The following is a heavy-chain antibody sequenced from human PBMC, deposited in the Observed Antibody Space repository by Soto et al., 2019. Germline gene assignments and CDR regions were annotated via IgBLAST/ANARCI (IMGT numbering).Heavy chain of an antibody. Sequence: SETLSLTCTVSGYSISSYYWSWIRQPPGKGLEWIGYIYYSGSTNYNPSLKSRVTISVDTSKNQFSLKLSSVTAADTAVYYCAREGYCSSTSCSRPFDYWGQGTLVTVSS. CDR3: AREGYCSSTSCSRPFDY. D-gene: IGHD2-2*01. J-gene: IGHJ4*02. CDR2: IYYSGST. CDR1: GYSISSYY. V-gene: IGHV4-59*01.